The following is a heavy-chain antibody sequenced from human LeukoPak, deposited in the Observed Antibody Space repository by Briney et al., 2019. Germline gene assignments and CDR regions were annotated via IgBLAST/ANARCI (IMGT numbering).Heavy chain of an antibody. D-gene: IGHD2-2*01. Sequence: APVKVSCKVSGYTLTELSMHWVRQAPGKGLEWMGGFDPEDGETIYAQKFQGRVTMTEDTSTDTAYMELSSLRSEDTAVYYCATVVGVVPAAMGALDYWGQGTLVTVSS. J-gene: IGHJ4*02. CDR2: FDPEDGET. CDR1: GYTLTELS. V-gene: IGHV1-24*01. CDR3: ATVVGVVPAAMGALDY.